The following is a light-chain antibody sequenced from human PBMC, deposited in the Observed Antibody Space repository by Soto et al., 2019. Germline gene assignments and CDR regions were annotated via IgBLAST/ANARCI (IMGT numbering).Light chain of an antibody. CDR1: QSVSNNY. CDR2: GAS. Sequence: EIVLTQSPGTLSLSPGERATLSCRASQSVSNNYLAWYQQKPGQAPRLLIYGASSRASGVPVRFSGSGSGTDFTLTISRLEPEDFALYYCQQYGGSPITFGLGTRLEIK. CDR3: QQYGGSPIT. J-gene: IGKJ5*01. V-gene: IGKV3-20*01.